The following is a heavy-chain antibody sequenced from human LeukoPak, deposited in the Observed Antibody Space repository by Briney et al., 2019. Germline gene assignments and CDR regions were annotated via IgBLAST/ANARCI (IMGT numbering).Heavy chain of an antibody. J-gene: IGHJ4*02. Sequence: RAGGSLRLSCAVSGFTLSDFYMSWIRQAPGKGLEWFSYISSSGSTRYYADSVKGRFTIPRDNAKDSLYLEMNSLRAEDTAVYHCARLRYSGPDLYLDLWGLGILVTVSS. CDR1: GFTLSDFY. V-gene: IGHV3-11*01. CDR3: ARLRYSGPDLYLDL. CDR2: ISSSGSTR. D-gene: IGHD5-12*01.